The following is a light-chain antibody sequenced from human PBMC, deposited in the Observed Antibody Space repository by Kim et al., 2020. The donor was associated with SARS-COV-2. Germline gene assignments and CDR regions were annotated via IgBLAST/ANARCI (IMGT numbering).Light chain of an antibody. CDR1: QYISGF. CDR2: AAS. Sequence: SASVGDRVTITCRASQYISGFFNWYQQKPGSAPKLLIYAASSLQTGVPSRFSASVSGTDFTLTINSLQPEDFATYYCQQSFTTPYTFGQGTKLEI. J-gene: IGKJ2*01. V-gene: IGKV1-39*01. CDR3: QQSFTTPYT.